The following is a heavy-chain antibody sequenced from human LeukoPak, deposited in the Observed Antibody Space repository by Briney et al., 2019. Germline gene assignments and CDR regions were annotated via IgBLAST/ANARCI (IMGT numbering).Heavy chain of an antibody. CDR3: AKDPKDYDFWSGPNWFDP. CDR2: IKQDETEK. CDR1: GFTFSNFW. J-gene: IGHJ5*02. Sequence: GGSLRLSCTASGFTFSNFWMGWVRQAPGKGLEWVANIKQDETEKFYLGSVKGRFTISRDNAKNSLYLQMNSLRAEDTAVYYCAKDPKDYDFWSGPNWFDPWGQGTLVTVSS. V-gene: IGHV3-7*03. D-gene: IGHD3-3*01.